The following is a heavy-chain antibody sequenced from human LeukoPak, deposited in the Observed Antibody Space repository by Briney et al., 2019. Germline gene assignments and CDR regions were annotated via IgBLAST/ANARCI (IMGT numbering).Heavy chain of an antibody. D-gene: IGHD4-17*01. J-gene: IGHJ6*02. CDR3: ARKYDCGDYGYYYYGMDV. CDR2: IIPIFGTA. V-gene: IGHV1-69*13. CDR1: GGTFSSYA. Sequence: SVKVSCKASGGTFSSYAISWVRQAPGQGLEWMGGIIPIFGTANYAQKFQGRVTITADESTSTAYMELSSLRSEDTAVYYCARKYDCGDYGYYYYGMDVWGQGTTVTVSS.